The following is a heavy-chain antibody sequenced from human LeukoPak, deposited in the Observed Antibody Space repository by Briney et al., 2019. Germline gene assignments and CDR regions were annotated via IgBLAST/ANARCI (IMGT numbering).Heavy chain of an antibody. V-gene: IGHV3-15*07. CDR3: TTYYYDSSGYVDY. J-gene: IGHJ4*02. Sequence: PGESLRLSCTTSGFNFNNAWMNWVRQAPGKGLEWVGRIKSRTDGGTTVYSAPVKGRFTISRDDSKNTLYLQMSSLKTEDTAVYYCTTYYYDSSGYVDYWGQGTLVTVSS. D-gene: IGHD3-22*01. CDR2: IKSRTDGGTT. CDR1: GFNFNNAW.